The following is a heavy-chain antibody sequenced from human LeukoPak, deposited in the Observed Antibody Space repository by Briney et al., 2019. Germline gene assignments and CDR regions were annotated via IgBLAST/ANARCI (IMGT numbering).Heavy chain of an antibody. CDR2: ISGSAGTT. CDR3: ARVAAAGAPPG. V-gene: IGHV3-23*01. J-gene: IGHJ4*02. Sequence: GGSLRLSCAASGFTLSTYAMSWVRQAPGKGLEWVSGISGSAGTTYYADSVKGRFTISRDNSKNTLYLQMNSLRAEDTAVYYCARVAAAGAPPGWGQGTLVTVSS. D-gene: IGHD6-13*01. CDR1: GFTLSTYA.